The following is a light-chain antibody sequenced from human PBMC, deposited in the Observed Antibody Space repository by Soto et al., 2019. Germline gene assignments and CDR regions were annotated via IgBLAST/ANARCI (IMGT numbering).Light chain of an antibody. CDR3: SSYTSSSTKV. V-gene: IGLV2-14*01. J-gene: IGLJ3*02. CDR1: SSDVGAYTS. Sequence: QSVLTQPASVSGSPGQSITISCTGTSSDVGAYTSVSWYQHHPGKAPKVMIYEVNKRPSGISNRFSGSKSVNTASLTISGLQPEDEADYYCSSYTSSSTKVFGGGTKVTVL. CDR2: EVN.